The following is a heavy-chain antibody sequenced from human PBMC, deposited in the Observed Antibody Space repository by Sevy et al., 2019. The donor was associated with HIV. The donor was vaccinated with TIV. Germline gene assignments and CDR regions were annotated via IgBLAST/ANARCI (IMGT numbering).Heavy chain of an antibody. V-gene: IGHV3-73*01. CDR3: TFQASYYYDSSGTDPHFDY. CDR2: IRSKANSYAT. J-gene: IGHJ4*02. CDR1: GFTFSGSA. D-gene: IGHD3-22*01. Sequence: GGSLRLSCAASGFTFSGSAMHWVRQASGKGLEWVGRIRSKANSYATAYAASVKGRFTISRDDSKNTAYLQMNSLKTEDTAVYYCTFQASYYYDSSGTDPHFDYWGQGTLVTVSS.